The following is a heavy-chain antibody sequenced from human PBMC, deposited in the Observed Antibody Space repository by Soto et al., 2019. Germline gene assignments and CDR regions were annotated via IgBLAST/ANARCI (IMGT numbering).Heavy chain of an antibody. V-gene: IGHV1-18*01. CDR2: ISAYNGNT. D-gene: IGHD6-13*01. Sequence: QVQLVQSGAEVKKPGASVKVSYKASGYTFTSYGISWVRPAPGQGLEWMGWISAYNGNTNYAQKLQGRVTMTTDTSTSTAYMELRSLRSDDTAVYYCARDLALFIAAAGPQGDYWGQGTLVTVSS. CDR1: GYTFTSYG. CDR3: ARDLALFIAAAGPQGDY. J-gene: IGHJ4*02.